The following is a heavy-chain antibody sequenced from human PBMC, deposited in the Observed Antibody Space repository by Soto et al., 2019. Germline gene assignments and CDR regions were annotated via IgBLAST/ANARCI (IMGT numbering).Heavy chain of an antibody. CDR3: TTGRRDYYGNSYMDL. J-gene: IGHJ6*03. Sequence: EMQLGESGGGLVKPGGSLRLSCAVSGYAFEVAWMNWVRQAPGKGLEWVGRIKSKPDGGTTEYAAPVEGRSTISRDDSTSTLYLQMNSLRTEDTAVYYCTTGRRDYYGNSYMDLWGKGTKVTVSS. CDR1: GYAFEVAW. V-gene: IGHV3-15*01. D-gene: IGHD3-22*01. CDR2: IKSKPDGGTT.